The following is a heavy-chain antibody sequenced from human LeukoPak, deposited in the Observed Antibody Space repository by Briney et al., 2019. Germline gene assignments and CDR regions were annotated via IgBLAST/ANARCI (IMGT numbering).Heavy chain of an antibody. Sequence: ASVKVSCKASGYTFTSYDINWVRQATGQGLEWMGWMNPNSGNTGYAQKFQGRVTMTRNTSISTAYMELSSLRSEDTAVYYCARVPKKVAATHCNWFDPWGQGTLVTVSS. V-gene: IGHV1-8*01. CDR2: MNPNSGNT. D-gene: IGHD2-15*01. J-gene: IGHJ5*02. CDR3: ARVPKKVAATHCNWFDP. CDR1: GYTFTSYD.